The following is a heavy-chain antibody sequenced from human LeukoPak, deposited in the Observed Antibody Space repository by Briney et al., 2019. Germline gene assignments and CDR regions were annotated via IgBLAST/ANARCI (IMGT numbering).Heavy chain of an antibody. CDR2: INHSGST. CDR1: GGSFSGYY. Sequence: PSETLSLTCAVYGGSFSGYYWSWIRQPPGKGLEWIGEINHSGSTNYNPSLKSRVTISVDTSKNQFSPKLSSVTAADTAVYYCARVSSRWFDPWGQGTLVTVSS. CDR3: ARVSSRWFDP. D-gene: IGHD6-13*01. V-gene: IGHV4-34*01. J-gene: IGHJ5*02.